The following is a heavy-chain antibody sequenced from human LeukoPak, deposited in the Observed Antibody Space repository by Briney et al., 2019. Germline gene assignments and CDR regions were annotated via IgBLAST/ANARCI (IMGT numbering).Heavy chain of an antibody. J-gene: IGHJ4*02. CDR1: GGSISSGGYY. CDR2: IYYSGST. Sequence: PSETLSLTCTVSGGSISSGGYYWSWIRQHPGQGLEWIGYIYYSGSTYYNPSLKSRVTISVDTSKNQFSLKLSSVTAADTAVYYCARGAVRNYFDYWGQGTLVTVSS. V-gene: IGHV4-31*03. CDR3: ARGAVRNYFDY. D-gene: IGHD6-19*01.